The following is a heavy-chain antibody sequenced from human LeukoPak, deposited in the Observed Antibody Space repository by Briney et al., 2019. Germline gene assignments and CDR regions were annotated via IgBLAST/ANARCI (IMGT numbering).Heavy chain of an antibody. V-gene: IGHV4-34*01. Sequence: SETLSLTCAVYGGSFSGCYWSWIRQPPGKGLEWIGEINHSGSTNYNPSLKSRVTISVDTSKNQFSLKLSSVTAADTAVYYCARVRSQISRLMVRGVNYYMDVWGKGTTVTVSS. J-gene: IGHJ6*03. CDR3: ARVRSQISRLMVRGVNYYMDV. CDR2: INHSGST. D-gene: IGHD3-10*01. CDR1: GGSFSGCY.